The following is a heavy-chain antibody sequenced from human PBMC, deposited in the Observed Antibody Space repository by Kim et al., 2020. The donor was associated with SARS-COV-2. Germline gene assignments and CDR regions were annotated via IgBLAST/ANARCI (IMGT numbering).Heavy chain of an antibody. CDR3: ARAGGYSSGWYLEFDY. Sequence: SQTLSLTCAISWDSVSSNSAAWNWIRQSPSRGLEWLGRTYYRSKWYNDYAVSVKSRITINPDTSKNQFSLQLNSVTPEDTAVYYCARAGGYSSGWYLEFDYWGQGTLVTVSS. CDR1: WDSVSSNSAA. D-gene: IGHD6-19*01. J-gene: IGHJ4*02. CDR2: TYYRSKWYN. V-gene: IGHV6-1*01.